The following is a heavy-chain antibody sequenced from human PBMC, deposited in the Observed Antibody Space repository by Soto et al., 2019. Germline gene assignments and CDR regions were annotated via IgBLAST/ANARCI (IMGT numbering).Heavy chain of an antibody. Sequence: GESLKISCKGSGYSFTSYWIGWVRQMPGKGLEWMGIIYPGDSDTRYSPSFQGQVTISADKSISTAYLQWSSLKASDTAMYYCARTAAAGKYYYGVDVWGQGTTVTGS. CDR2: IYPGDSDT. V-gene: IGHV5-51*01. CDR3: ARTAAAGKYYYGVDV. J-gene: IGHJ6*02. D-gene: IGHD6-13*01. CDR1: GYSFTSYW.